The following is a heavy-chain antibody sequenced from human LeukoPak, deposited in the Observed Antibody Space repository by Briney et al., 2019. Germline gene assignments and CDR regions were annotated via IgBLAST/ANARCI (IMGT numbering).Heavy chain of an antibody. CDR1: GGSISSGDYY. V-gene: IGHV4-30-4*08. CDR3: ARVVYKVQFDY. D-gene: IGHD5-24*01. J-gene: IGHJ4*02. Sequence: PSETPSLTCTVSGGSISSGDYYWSWIRQPPGKGLEWIGYIYYSGSTYYNPSLKSRVTISVDTSKNQFSLKLSSVTAADTAVYYCARVVYKVQFDYWGQGTLVTVSS. CDR2: IYYSGST.